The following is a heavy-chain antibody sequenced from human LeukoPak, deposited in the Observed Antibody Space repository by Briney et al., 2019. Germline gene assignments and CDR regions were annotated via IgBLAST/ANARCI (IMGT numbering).Heavy chain of an antibody. CDR1: GFTFRNYW. J-gene: IGHJ6*02. CDR3: ARYFQPRYCSSSSCSPA. V-gene: IGHV3-7*03. Sequence: GGSLRLSCAASGFTFRNYWMSWVRQAPGEGLEWVANIRPDGSQKYYVDSARGRFTISRDNAKSSLYLQMSSLRPEDTATYYCARYFQPRYCSSSSCSPAWGQGTTVTVSS. CDR2: IRPDGSQK. D-gene: IGHD2-2*01.